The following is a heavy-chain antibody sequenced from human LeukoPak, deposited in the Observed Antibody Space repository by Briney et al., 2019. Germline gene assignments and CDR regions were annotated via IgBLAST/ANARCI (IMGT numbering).Heavy chain of an antibody. J-gene: IGHJ4*02. Sequence: GSLRLSCAASGFTFSSYGMHWVRQAPGKGLEWVAVIWYDGSNKYYADSVKGRFTISRDNSKNTLYLQMNSLRAEDTAVYYCARPTYSGSYYWFDYWGQGTLVTVSS. CDR3: ARPTYSGSYYWFDY. CDR2: IWYDGSNK. CDR1: GFTFSSYG. D-gene: IGHD1-26*01. V-gene: IGHV3-33*01.